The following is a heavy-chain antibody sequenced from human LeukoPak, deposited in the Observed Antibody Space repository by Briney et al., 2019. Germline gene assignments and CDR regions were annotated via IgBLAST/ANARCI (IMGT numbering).Heavy chain of an antibody. V-gene: IGHV4-39*01. CDR2: IYYSGST. CDR1: GGSISSSSYN. J-gene: IGHJ4*02. CDR3: ARLVGTASYYFDY. D-gene: IGHD6-19*01. Sequence: SETLSLTCTVSGGSISSSSYNWAWIRQPPGKGLEWIGSIYYSGSTYHNPPLKSRVTISVDTSKNQFSLKLSSVTAADTAVYYCARLVGTASYYFDYWGQGTLVTVSS.